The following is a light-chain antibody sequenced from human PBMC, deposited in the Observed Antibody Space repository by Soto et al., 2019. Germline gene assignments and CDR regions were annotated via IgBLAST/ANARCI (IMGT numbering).Light chain of an antibody. CDR2: DAA. CDR3: LKDYTSPCT. V-gene: IGKV1-6*01. Sequence: AIQMTESPACPSASVGDRVNITCRASQGIRNDLDCYQQKPGKAPKLLIYDAATLQSWVASRFSGSRSGTDFTLTISNLQPEDFATYSCLKDYTSPCTFVPGTKVEIK. CDR1: QGIRND. J-gene: IGKJ1*01.